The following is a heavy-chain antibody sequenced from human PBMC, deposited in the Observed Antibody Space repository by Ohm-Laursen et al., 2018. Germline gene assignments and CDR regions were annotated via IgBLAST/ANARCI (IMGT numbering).Heavy chain of an antibody. CDR2: INEDGSDK. CDR1: GFTFRSFC. V-gene: IGHV3-7*01. Sequence: SLRLSCTASGFTFRSFCMSWVRQAPGKGLEWVANINEDGSDKFYVDSVKGRFTISRDNAKNSLYLQMSSLRAEDTAVYYCARDFNIVVLVVNYDAFDIWGQGTMVTVSS. CDR3: ARDFNIVVLVVNYDAFDI. J-gene: IGHJ3*02. D-gene: IGHD2-2*01.